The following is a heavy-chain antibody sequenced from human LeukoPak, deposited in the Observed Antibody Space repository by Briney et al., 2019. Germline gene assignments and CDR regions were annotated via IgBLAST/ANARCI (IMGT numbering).Heavy chain of an antibody. Sequence: GGSLRLSCAASGFTFSSYSMNWVRQAPGKGLEWVSVIYSGGSTYYADSAKGRFTISRDNSKNTLYLQMNSLRAEDTAVYYCATASSGYYHKVFLFDYWGQGTLVTVSS. CDR2: IYSGGST. V-gene: IGHV3-53*01. J-gene: IGHJ4*02. CDR1: GFTFSSYS. CDR3: ATASSGYYHKVFLFDY. D-gene: IGHD3-22*01.